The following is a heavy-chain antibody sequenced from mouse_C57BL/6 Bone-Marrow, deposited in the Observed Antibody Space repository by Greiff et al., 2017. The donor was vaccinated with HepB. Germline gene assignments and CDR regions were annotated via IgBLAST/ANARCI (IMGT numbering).Heavy chain of an antibody. CDR2: IYPGNSDT. CDR1: GYTFTSYW. Sequence: VQLQQSGTVLVRPGASVKMSCKTSGYTFTSYWMHWVKQRPGQGLEWIGAIYPGNSDTSYNQKFKGKAKLTAVTSASTAYMELSSLTNEDSAVYYCTRSGFSTGDAMGYWGQGTSVTVSS. J-gene: IGHJ4*01. D-gene: IGHD1-1*01. V-gene: IGHV1-5*01. CDR3: TRSGFSTGDAMGY.